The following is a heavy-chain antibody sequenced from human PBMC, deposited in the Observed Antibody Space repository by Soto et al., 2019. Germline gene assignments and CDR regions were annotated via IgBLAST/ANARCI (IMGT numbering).Heavy chain of an antibody. Sequence: GGSLRLSCAASGFTFSSYSMNWVRQAPGKGLEWVSYISSSSSTIYYADSVKGRFTISRDNAKNSLYLQMNSLRAEDTAVYYCARVGPTNPLEWLLLPDWFDPWGQGTLVTVSS. CDR3: ARVGPTNPLEWLLLPDWFDP. V-gene: IGHV3-48*01. D-gene: IGHD3-3*01. J-gene: IGHJ5*02. CDR2: ISSSSSTI. CDR1: GFTFSSYS.